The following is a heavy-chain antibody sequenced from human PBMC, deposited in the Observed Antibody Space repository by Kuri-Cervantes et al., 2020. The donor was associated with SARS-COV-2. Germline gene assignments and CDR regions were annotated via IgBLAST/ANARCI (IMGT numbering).Heavy chain of an antibody. J-gene: IGHJ6*02. CDR1: GGTFSSYA. Sequence: ASVKVSCKASGGTFSSYAISWVRQAPGQGLEWMGWITVYNGNTNYAQKFQGRVTVTTDISTNTAYMELRSLRSDDTAVYFCAKTRSYYYYMDVWGQGTTVTVSS. CDR2: ITVYNGNT. V-gene: IGHV1-18*01. D-gene: IGHD4-11*01. CDR3: AKTRSYYYYMDV.